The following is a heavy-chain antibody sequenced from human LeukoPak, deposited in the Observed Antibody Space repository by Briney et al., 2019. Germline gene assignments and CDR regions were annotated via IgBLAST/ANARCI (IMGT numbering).Heavy chain of an antibody. J-gene: IGHJ4*02. CDR3: ARGLGSFDY. CDR2: INWNGGGA. Sequence: GGSLRLSCTASGFTFDDYGMSWVRQAPGKGLEWVSGINWNGGGAGYADSMKGRFTISRDNAKNSMYLQMNSLRAEDTALYYCARGLGSFDYWGQGTLVTVSS. V-gene: IGHV3-20*04. CDR1: GFTFDDYG. D-gene: IGHD3-10*01.